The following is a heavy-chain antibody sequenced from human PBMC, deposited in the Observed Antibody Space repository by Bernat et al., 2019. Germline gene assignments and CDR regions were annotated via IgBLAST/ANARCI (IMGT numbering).Heavy chain of an antibody. J-gene: IGHJ4*01. V-gene: IGHV3-53*05. Sequence: EVQLVETGGGLIQPGGSLRLSRAVSGFTVSDNHMNWVRQAPGKGLEWVSIIHSGGTTYYADSVKGRFTISRDDSKNTLYLQMDSLKTEDTAVYYCARHGGGFGAFGYWGQGTLVTVSS. CDR1: GFTVSDNH. D-gene: IGHD3-10*01. CDR2: IHSGGTT. CDR3: ARHGGGFGAFGY.